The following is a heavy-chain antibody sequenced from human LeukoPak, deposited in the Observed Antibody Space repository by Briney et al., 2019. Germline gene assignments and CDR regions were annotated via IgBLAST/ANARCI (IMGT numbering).Heavy chain of an antibody. D-gene: IGHD3-3*01. V-gene: IGHV3-11*01. J-gene: IGHJ5*02. CDR2: ISGSGSRI. CDR1: GFTFSDYY. CDR3: ARDLSLAGSIEGMPGAGVSPPGGWFDP. Sequence: GGSLRLSCVASGFTFSDYYMNWIRQAPGKGLEWISYISGSGSRINYADPVKGRFTISRDNAKNSLFLQMNSLRVEDTAVYYCARDLSLAGSIEGMPGAGVSPPGGWFDPWGQGTLVAVSS.